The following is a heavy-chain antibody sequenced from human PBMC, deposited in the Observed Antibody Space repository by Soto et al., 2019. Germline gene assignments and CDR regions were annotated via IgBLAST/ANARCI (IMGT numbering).Heavy chain of an antibody. J-gene: IGHJ4*02. CDR1: GGSISSGGYY. V-gene: IGHV4-31*03. CDR3: ARAPANPSYYFDY. CDR2: IYYSGST. Sequence: SETLSLTCTVSGGSISSGGYYWSWIRQHPGKGLEWIGYIYYSGSTYYNPSLKSRVTISVDTSKNQSSLKLSSVTAADTAVYYCARAPANPSYYFDYWGQGTLVTVSS.